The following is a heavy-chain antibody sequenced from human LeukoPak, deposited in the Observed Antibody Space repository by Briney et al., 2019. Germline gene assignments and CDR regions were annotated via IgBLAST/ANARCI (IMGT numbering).Heavy chain of an antibody. V-gene: IGHV3-53*01. CDR3: AKAEATMIVVVGFDY. CDR1: GFTVSNNY. CDR2: IYSGGST. J-gene: IGHJ4*02. Sequence: SGGSLRLSCAASGFTVSNNYMRWVRQAPGKGLEWVSLIYSGGSTYYADSVKGRFTISRDNSKNTLYLQMNSLRAEDTAVYYCAKAEATMIVVVGFDYWGQGTLVTVSS. D-gene: IGHD3-22*01.